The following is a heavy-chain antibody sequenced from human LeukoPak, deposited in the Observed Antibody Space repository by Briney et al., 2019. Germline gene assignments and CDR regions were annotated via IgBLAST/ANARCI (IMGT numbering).Heavy chain of an antibody. D-gene: IGHD5-24*01. CDR3: ARDSGDGYNALDY. V-gene: IGHV4-59*01. CDR1: GGSISSYY. J-gene: IGHJ4*02. Sequence: PSETLSLTCPVSGGSISSYYWSWIRQPPGKGLEWIGYIYYSGSTNYNPSLKSRVTISVDTSKNQFSLKLSSVTAADTAVYYCARDSGDGYNALDYWGQGTLVTVSS. CDR2: IYYSGST.